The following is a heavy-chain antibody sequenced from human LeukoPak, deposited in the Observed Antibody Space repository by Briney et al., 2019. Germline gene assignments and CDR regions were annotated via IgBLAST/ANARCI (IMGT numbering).Heavy chain of an antibody. CDR2: INPNSGGT. J-gene: IGHJ4*02. Sequence: ASVKVSCKASGYTFTGYYMHWVRQAPGQGLEWMGWINPNSGGTNYAQKFQGRVTMTRDTSISTAYMELSRLRSDDTAVYYCARGRSDFGVVNNPDYWGRGTLVTVSS. V-gene: IGHV1-2*02. D-gene: IGHD3-3*01. CDR1: GYTFTGYY. CDR3: ARGRSDFGVVNNPDY.